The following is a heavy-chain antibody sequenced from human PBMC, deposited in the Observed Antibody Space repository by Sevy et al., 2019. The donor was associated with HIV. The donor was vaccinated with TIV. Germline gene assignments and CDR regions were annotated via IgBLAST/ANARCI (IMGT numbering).Heavy chain of an antibody. CDR2: IKSKTDGGTT. J-gene: IGHJ6*02. Sequence: GGSLRLSCAASGFTFSNAWMNWVRQAPGKGLEWVGRIKSKTDGGTTDYAAPVKGRFTISRDDSKNTLYLQMNSLKTEDTDVYYCTTDSHHTYYDILTGWRRYYYDGMDLWGQGTTVTVSS. D-gene: IGHD3-9*01. V-gene: IGHV3-15*07. CDR1: GFTFSNAW. CDR3: TTDSHHTYYDILTGWRRYYYDGMDL.